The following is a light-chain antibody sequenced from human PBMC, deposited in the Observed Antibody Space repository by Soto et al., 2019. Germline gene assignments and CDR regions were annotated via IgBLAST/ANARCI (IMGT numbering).Light chain of an antibody. Sequence: EIVLTQSPGTLSLSPGERATLSCRASQSVSNNYLAWYQQKPGQAPRLLIYGASNRATGIPDRFSGSGSRTEFTLTISSLQSEDFAVYYCQQYNNWPGTFGQGTKVDIK. CDR2: GAS. V-gene: IGKV3D-15*01. CDR3: QQYNNWPGT. J-gene: IGKJ1*01. CDR1: QSVSNN.